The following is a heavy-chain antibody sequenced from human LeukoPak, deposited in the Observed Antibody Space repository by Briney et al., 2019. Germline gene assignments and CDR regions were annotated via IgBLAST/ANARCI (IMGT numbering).Heavy chain of an antibody. J-gene: IGHJ5*02. Sequence: ASVKVSCKASGYTFTSYYMHWVRQAPGQGLEWMGIINPSGGSTSYAQKFQGRVTMTRNTSTSTVYMELSSLRSEDTAVYYCARGGITMVRGVQRGFDPWGQGTLVTVSS. CDR2: INPSGGST. CDR1: GYTFTSYY. D-gene: IGHD3-10*01. CDR3: ARGGITMVRGVQRGFDP. V-gene: IGHV1-46*01.